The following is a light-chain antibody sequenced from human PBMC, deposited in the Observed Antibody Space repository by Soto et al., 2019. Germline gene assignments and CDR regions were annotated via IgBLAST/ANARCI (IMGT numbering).Light chain of an antibody. CDR2: DVT. V-gene: IGLV2-14*03. Sequence: QSVLTQPASVSGSPGQSITISCTGTSSDVGGYYYVSWYQHHPGKAPKLMIYDVTYRPSGVSDRFSGSKSGNTASLTISGLQTEDEADYYCSSYTSSSTLAFGGGTKVTVL. CDR3: SSYTSSSTLA. CDR1: SSDVGGYYY. J-gene: IGLJ2*01.